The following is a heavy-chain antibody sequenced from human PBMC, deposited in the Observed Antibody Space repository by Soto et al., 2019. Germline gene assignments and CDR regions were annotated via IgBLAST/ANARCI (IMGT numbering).Heavy chain of an antibody. CDR1: GYTLSELS. J-gene: IGHJ3*02. CDR3: AILGILSYAFDI. CDR2: FDPEDGET. Sequence: ASVKVSCKVSGYTLSELSMHWVRQAPGKGLEWMGGFDPEDGETIYAQKFQGRVTMTEDTSTDTAYMELSSLRSEDTAMYYCAILGILSYAFDIWGQGTTVTVSS. D-gene: IGHD5-18*01. V-gene: IGHV1-24*01.